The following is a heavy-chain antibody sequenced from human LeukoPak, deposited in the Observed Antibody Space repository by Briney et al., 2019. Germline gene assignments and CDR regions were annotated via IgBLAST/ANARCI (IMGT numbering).Heavy chain of an antibody. V-gene: IGHV3-30*18. D-gene: IGHD2-21*02. CDR3: AKGLGYCGGDCYSGWFDP. CDR1: GFTFSSYA. Sequence: GGSLRLSCAASGFTFSSYAMHWVRQAPGKGPDWVAVVSYDGSNKYYADSVKDRFTISRDNSKNTLYLQIHSLRAEDTAVYYCAKGLGYCGGDCYSGWFDPWGQGTLVTVSS. J-gene: IGHJ5*02. CDR2: VSYDGSNK.